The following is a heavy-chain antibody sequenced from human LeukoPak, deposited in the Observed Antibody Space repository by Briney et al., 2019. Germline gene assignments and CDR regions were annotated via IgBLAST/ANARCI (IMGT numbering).Heavy chain of an antibody. CDR2: MNANTGNR. CDR1: GYSFTSYD. Sequence: GASVKVSCTASGYSFTSYDIDWVRQAAGQGLEWIGWMNANTGNRGFAQKFQGRVTLTRNTSISTAYMELTSLGSEDTAVYFCARANYGSGSYHPYYYYMDVWGKGTTVTVCS. V-gene: IGHV1-8*01. J-gene: IGHJ6*03. D-gene: IGHD3-10*01. CDR3: ARANYGSGSYHPYYYYMDV.